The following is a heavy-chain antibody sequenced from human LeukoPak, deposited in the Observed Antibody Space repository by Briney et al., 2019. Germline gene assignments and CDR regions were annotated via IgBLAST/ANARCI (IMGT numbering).Heavy chain of an antibody. CDR1: GFTFSSYA. Sequence: GGSLRLSCAASGFTFSSYAMHWVRQAPGKGLEWVAVISYDGSNKYYADSVKGRFTISRDNSKNTLYLQMNSLRTEDTAVYYCARDRDGYNSGDAFDIWGQGTMVTVSS. CDR2: ISYDGSNK. V-gene: IGHV3-30-3*01. J-gene: IGHJ3*02. CDR3: ARDRDGYNSGDAFDI. D-gene: IGHD5-24*01.